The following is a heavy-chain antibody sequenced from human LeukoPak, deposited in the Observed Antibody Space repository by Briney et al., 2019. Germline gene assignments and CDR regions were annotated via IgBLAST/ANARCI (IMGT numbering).Heavy chain of an antibody. CDR2: ITWNRDNI. CDR1: GFTFDDYA. CDR3: AKDLSSAITSALVLDV. D-gene: IGHD3-22*01. Sequence: PGGSLRPSCTVSGFTFDDYAMHWVRHTPGKGLEWVAGITWNRDNIGYGDSVKGRFTISRDNVKNVLYLQMNSLGPEDTALYYCAKDLSSAITSALVLDVWGQGTTVIVS. J-gene: IGHJ6*02. V-gene: IGHV3-9*01.